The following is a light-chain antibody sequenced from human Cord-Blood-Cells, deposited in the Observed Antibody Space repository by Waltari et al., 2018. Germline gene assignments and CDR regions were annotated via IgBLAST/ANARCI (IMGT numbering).Light chain of an antibody. V-gene: IGLV2-14*01. CDR3: SSYTSSSTPS. Sequence: QSALTQPASVSGSPGQSITISCTGTRRDVGGYNYVSWYQQHPGKAPKLMIYEVSNRPSGVSNRFSGSKSGNTASLTISGLQAEDEADYYCSSYTSSSTPSFGGGTKLTVL. J-gene: IGLJ2*01. CDR1: RRDVGGYNY. CDR2: EVS.